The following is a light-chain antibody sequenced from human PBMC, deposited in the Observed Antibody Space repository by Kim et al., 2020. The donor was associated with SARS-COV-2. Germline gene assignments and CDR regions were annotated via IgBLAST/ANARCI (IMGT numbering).Light chain of an antibody. Sequence: SVGVRVTTPCRTRQGIRGYLAWYQQKPGKAPRLLTHAASTLQSGVPSRFSGSGSGTEFSLTISSLQPEDFATYDCQQLDSYPRITFGLGTRLEIK. CDR3: QQLDSYPRIT. J-gene: IGKJ5*01. V-gene: IGKV1-9*01. CDR2: AAS. CDR1: QGIRGY.